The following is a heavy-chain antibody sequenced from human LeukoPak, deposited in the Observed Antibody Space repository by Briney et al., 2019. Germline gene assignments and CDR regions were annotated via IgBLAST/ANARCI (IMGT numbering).Heavy chain of an antibody. J-gene: IGHJ4*02. CDR2: IYHSEST. V-gene: IGHV4-30-4*01. CDR3: ARSTRGYSYGPLDY. D-gene: IGHD5-18*01. CDR1: SGSISSGDYY. Sequence: SETLSLTCTVSSGSISSGDYYWSWIRQSPGKGLEWIGYIYHSESTYYNPSLKSRVNISADTSKNQFSLKLSSVTAADTALYYCARSTRGYSYGPLDYWGQGTLVTVSS.